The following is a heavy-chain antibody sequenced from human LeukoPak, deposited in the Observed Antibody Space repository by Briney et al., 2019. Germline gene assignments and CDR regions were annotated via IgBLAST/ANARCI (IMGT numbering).Heavy chain of an antibody. CDR3: ARGPPYGSGSTFDY. CDR2: MNPNSGNT. D-gene: IGHD3-10*01. CDR1: GYTFTIYD. J-gene: IGHJ4*02. V-gene: IGHV1-8*01. Sequence: ASVKVSCKASGYTFTIYDINWVRQATGQGLEWMGWMNPNSGNTGYAQKFQGRVTMTRNTSISTAYMELSSLRSEDTAVYYCARGPPYGSGSTFDYWGQGTLVTVSS.